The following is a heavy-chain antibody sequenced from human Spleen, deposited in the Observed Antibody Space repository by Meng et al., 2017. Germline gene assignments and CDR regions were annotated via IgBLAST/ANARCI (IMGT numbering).Heavy chain of an antibody. CDR3: ASAVAYCGGDCSLYYYGMGV. Sequence: GESLKISCAASGFTFSSYAMHWVRQAPGKGLEWVAVISFDGSNKYYADSVKGRFTISRDNSKNTPYLQMNSLRVEDTAVYYCASAVAYCGGDCSLYYYGMGVWGQGTTVTVSS. CDR2: ISFDGSNK. V-gene: IGHV3-30*04. J-gene: IGHJ6*02. CDR1: GFTFSSYA. D-gene: IGHD2-21*02.